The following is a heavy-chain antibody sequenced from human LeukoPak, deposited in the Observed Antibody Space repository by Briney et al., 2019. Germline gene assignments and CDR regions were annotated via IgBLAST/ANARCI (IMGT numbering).Heavy chain of an antibody. Sequence: GGSLRLSCAASGFTFSSYGMHWVRQAPGKGLEWVAVISYDGSNKYYADSVKGRFTISRDNSKNTLYLQMNSLRAEDTAVYYCAKKGVRDNWNWVSAYYYYYYMDVWGKGTTVTVSS. CDR3: AKKGVRDNWNWVSAYYYYYYMDV. J-gene: IGHJ6*03. V-gene: IGHV3-30*18. CDR2: ISYDGSNK. CDR1: GFTFSSYG. D-gene: IGHD1-7*01.